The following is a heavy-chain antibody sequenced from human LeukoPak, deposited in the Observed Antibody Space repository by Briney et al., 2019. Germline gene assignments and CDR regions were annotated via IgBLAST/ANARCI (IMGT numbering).Heavy chain of an antibody. D-gene: IGHD6-13*01. CDR1: GFTLSSCG. CDR3: ARAIWAAAANNWFDP. CDR2: ITYDGITT. V-gene: IGHV3-30*03. J-gene: IGHJ5*02. Sequence: PPGTSLRLSCAASGFTLSSCGMHWVRQAPGKGLEWVAVITYDGITTYFDDSVKGRFTISRDNAKNSLYLQMNSLRAEDTAVYYCARAIWAAAANNWFDPWGQGTLVTVSS.